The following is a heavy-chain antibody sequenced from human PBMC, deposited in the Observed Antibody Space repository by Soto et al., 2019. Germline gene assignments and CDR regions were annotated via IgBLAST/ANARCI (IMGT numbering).Heavy chain of an antibody. D-gene: IGHD2-8*02. V-gene: IGHV4-4*07. J-gene: IGHJ4*02. CDR1: VGSITGSSY. CDR3: ARGMTPPGAPAWYYFEA. CDR2: FSLSGTT. Sequence: PSETLSLTCTFSVGSITGSSYWSWIRQPAGKGLEWIGRFSLSGTTSYNPSLRSRVTMSADVSKNQFSLRLTSVTAADTALYYCARGMTPPGAPAWYYFEAWGQGTLVSVSS.